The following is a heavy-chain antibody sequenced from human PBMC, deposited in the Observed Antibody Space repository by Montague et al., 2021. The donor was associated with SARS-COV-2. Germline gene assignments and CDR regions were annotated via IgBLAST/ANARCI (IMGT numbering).Heavy chain of an antibody. J-gene: IGHJ4*02. V-gene: IGHV3-33*01. D-gene: IGHD6-19*01. CDR2: IWNEGRNE. Sequence: SLRLSCEASGFTFSSFGMNWVRWGAGQGQVGRADIWNEGRNEYCXHSXKGRITISRDNSKNTLYLQMNSLRAEDTAVYYCARDLAVAENPVGYWGQGTLVYGSA. CDR3: ARDLAVAENPVGY. CDR1: GFTFSSFG.